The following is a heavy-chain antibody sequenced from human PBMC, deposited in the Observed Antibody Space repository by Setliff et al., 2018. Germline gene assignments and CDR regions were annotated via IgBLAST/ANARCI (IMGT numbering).Heavy chain of an antibody. D-gene: IGHD5-18*01. CDR2: VYYSGYT. J-gene: IGHJ6*02. CDR3: ARDRTAYSYGLDV. Sequence: SETLSLTCNVSGGSVSSTSHYWGWIRQPPGKGMEWIGSVYYSGYTYYNPSLQSRVTISVDTSKNQFALNLKSVTAADTAVYYCARDRTAYSYGLDVWGQGTTVTVSS. CDR1: GGSVSSTSHY. V-gene: IGHV4-39*06.